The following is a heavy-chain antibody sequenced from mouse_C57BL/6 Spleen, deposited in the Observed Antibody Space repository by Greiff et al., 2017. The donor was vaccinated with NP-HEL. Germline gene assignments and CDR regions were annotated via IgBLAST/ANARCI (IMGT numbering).Heavy chain of an antibody. V-gene: IGHV1-18*01. D-gene: IGHD2-3*01. Sequence: EVQLQESGPELVKPGASVKIPCKASGYTFTDYNMDWVKQSHGKSLEWIGDINPNNGGTIYNQKFKGKATLTVDKSSSTAYMELRSLTSEDTAGYYCARLDDGYYGDYAMDYWGQGTSVTVSS. CDR3: ARLDDGYYGDYAMDY. CDR2: INPNNGGT. J-gene: IGHJ4*01. CDR1: GYTFTDYN.